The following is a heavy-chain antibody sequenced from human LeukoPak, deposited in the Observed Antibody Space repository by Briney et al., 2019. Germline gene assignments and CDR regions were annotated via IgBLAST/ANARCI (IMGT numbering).Heavy chain of an antibody. D-gene: IGHD6-19*01. CDR3: ARGVMSSSGWYFGY. J-gene: IGHJ4*02. CDR2: ISYDGSNK. Sequence: GRSLRLSCAASGYTFSSYAMHWVRQAPGKGLEWVAVISYDGSNKYYADSVKGRFTISRDNSKNTLYLQMNSLRAEDTALYYCARGVMSSSGWYFGYWGQGTLVTVSS. V-gene: IGHV3-30*04. CDR1: GYTFSSYA.